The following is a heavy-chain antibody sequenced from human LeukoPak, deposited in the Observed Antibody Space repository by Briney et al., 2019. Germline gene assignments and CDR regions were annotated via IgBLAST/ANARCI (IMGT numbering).Heavy chain of an antibody. V-gene: IGHV1-2*04. D-gene: IGHD1-14*01. CDR1: GYTLTELS. CDR3: ARDLRSLGEGDYYYGMDV. Sequence: ASVKVSCKVSGYTLTELSMHWVRQAPGQGLEWMGWINPNSGGTNYAQKFQGWVTMTRDTSISTAYMELSRLRSDDTAVYYCARDLRSLGEGDYYYGMDVWGQGTTVTVSS. CDR2: INPNSGGT. J-gene: IGHJ6*02.